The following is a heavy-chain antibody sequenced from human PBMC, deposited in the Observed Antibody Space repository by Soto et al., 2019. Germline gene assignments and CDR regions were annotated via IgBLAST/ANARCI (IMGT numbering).Heavy chain of an antibody. V-gene: IGHV1-69*01. CDR2: IIPILGIA. J-gene: IGHJ5*02. CDR1: GGTFSSYG. Sequence: QVQLVQSGAEVKKPGSSVKVSCKASGGTFSSYGISWVRQAPGQGLEWMGGIIPILGIANYAQKFQGRVTIIADESTNTAYMELSSLTYEDTGVYYCARGSEDILVVSVAPWYNWFDPWGQGPRFTVSS. D-gene: IGHD2-2*01. CDR3: ARGSEDILVVSVAPWYNWFDP.